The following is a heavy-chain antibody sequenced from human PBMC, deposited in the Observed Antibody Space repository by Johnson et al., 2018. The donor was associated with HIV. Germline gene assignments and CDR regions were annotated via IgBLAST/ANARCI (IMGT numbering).Heavy chain of an antibody. CDR3: AKDLLTLDAFDI. Sequence: EVQLVESGGGLVQPGGSLRLSCAASGFTFASSAMSWVRQAPGKGLEWVSAISDSGSTYYAASVKGRFTISRDNSKNTLYLQMNSLRAEDTAVYYCAKDLLTLDAFDIWGQGTMVTVSS. J-gene: IGHJ3*02. CDR1: GFTFASSA. V-gene: IGHV3-23*04. CDR2: ISDSGST.